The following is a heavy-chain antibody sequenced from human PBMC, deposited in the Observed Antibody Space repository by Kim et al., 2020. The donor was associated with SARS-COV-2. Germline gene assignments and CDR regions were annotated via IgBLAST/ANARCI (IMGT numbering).Heavy chain of an antibody. D-gene: IGHD2-8*01. Sequence: GGSLRLSCAASGFTFNTYSMNWVRQAPGKGLEWVSYISSSGSYIYYADSVKGRFTISRDNAQKSLFMQMSSLRAEDTALYYCARGDFCPKGVCQSHGMDVWGQGTTLTVSS. V-gene: IGHV3-21*01. J-gene: IGHJ6*02. CDR3: ARGDFCPKGVCQSHGMDV. CDR1: GFTFNTYS. CDR2: ISSSGSYI.